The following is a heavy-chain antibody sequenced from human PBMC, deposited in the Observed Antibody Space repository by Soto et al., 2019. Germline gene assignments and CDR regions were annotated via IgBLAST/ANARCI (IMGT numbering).Heavy chain of an antibody. Sequence: SETLSLTCTVSGGSISSSSYYWGWIRQPPGKGLEWIGSIYYSGSTYYNPSLKSRVTISVDTSKNQFSLKLSSVTAADTAVYYCARRMDWDIVVVVAADHDAFDIWGQGTMVTVSS. CDR1: GGSISSSSYY. CDR2: IYYSGST. J-gene: IGHJ3*02. V-gene: IGHV4-39*01. CDR3: ARRMDWDIVVVVAADHDAFDI. D-gene: IGHD2-15*01.